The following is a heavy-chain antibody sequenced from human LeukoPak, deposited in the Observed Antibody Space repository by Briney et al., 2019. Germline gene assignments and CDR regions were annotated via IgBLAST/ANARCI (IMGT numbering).Heavy chain of an antibody. V-gene: IGHV4-61*02. D-gene: IGHD6-6*01. CDR3: ARDRGSSRPDAFDI. Sequence: SETLSLTCTVSGGSVSSGSHYWSWIRQPAGKGLEWIGRIYTSGSTNYNPSLKSRVTISVDTSKNQFSLNLSSVTAADTAVYYCARDRGSSRPDAFDIWGQGTMVTVSS. J-gene: IGHJ3*02. CDR1: GGSVSSGSHY. CDR2: IYTSGST.